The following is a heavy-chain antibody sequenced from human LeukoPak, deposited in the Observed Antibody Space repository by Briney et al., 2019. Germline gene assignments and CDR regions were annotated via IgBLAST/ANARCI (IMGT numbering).Heavy chain of an antibody. J-gene: IGHJ3*02. D-gene: IGHD7-27*01. CDR2: IYYSESA. CDR1: GASISSYY. CDR3: ARRGESPLGAFDI. Sequence: SETLSLTCIVSGASISSYYWSWIRQPPGKGLEWIGHIYYSESANYNPSLRSRVAISVDTSKNQFSLKLSAVTAADTAVYYCARRGESPLGAFDIWGQGTMVTVSS. V-gene: IGHV4-59*01.